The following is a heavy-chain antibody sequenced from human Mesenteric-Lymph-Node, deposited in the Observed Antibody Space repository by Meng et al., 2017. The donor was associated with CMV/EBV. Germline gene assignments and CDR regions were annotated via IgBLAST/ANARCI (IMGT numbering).Heavy chain of an antibody. CDR3: ARTTMKEAFDI. J-gene: IGHJ3*02. V-gene: IGHV4-59*01. CDR2: IYYSGST. D-gene: IGHD3-22*01. CDR1: GGSISSYY. Sequence: GSLRLSCTVSGGSISSYYWSWIRQPPGKGLEWIGYIYYSGSTNYNPSLKSRVTISVDTSKNQFSLKLSSVTAADTAVYYCARTTMKEAFDIWGQGTMVTVSS.